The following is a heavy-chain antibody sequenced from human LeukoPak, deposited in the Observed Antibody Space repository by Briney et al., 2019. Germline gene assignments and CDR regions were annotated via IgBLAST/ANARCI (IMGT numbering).Heavy chain of an antibody. Sequence: GGSLRLSCAASGFTFSSYAMSWVRQAPGKGLEWVSAISGSGGSTYYADSVKGRFTISRDNSKNTLYLQMNSLRAEDTAVYYCAKVRYDNSYYYYGMDAWGQGTTVTVSS. V-gene: IGHV3-23*01. CDR2: ISGSGGST. CDR1: GFTFSSYA. CDR3: AKVRYDNSYYYYGMDA. D-gene: IGHD3-9*01. J-gene: IGHJ6*02.